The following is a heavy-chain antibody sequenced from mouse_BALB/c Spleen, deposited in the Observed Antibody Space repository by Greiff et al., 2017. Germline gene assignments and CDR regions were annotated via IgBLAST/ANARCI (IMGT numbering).Heavy chain of an antibody. V-gene: IGHV3-8*02. Sequence: EVKLMESGPSLVKPSQTLSLTCSVTGDSITSGYWNWIRKFPGNKLEYMGYISYSGSTYYNPSLKSRISITRDTSKNQYYLQLNSVTTEDTATYYCARSYDYDGSFAYWGQGTLVTVSA. J-gene: IGHJ3*01. D-gene: IGHD2-4*01. CDR2: ISYSGST. CDR3: ARSYDYDGSFAY. CDR1: GDSITSGY.